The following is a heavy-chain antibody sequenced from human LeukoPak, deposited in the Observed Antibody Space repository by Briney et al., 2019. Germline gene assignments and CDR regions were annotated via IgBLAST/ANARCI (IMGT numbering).Heavy chain of an antibody. D-gene: IGHD2-2*01. CDR1: GYTFTSYA. CDR3: AREVIVVVPAHEQVGVDV. CDR2: INAGNGNT. V-gene: IGHV1-3*01. J-gene: IGHJ6*02. Sequence: ASVKVSCKASGYTFTSYAMHWVRQAPGQRLEWMGWINAGNGNTKYSQKFQGRVTITRDTSASTAYMELSSLRSEDTAVYYCAREVIVVVPAHEQVGVDVWGQGTTVTVSS.